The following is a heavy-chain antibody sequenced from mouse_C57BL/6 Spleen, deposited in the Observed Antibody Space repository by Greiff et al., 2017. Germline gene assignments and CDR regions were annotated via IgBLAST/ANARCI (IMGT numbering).Heavy chain of an antibody. V-gene: IGHV14-2*01. Sequence: VQLKESGAELVKPGASVKLSCTASGFNIKDYYMHWVKQRTEQGLEWIGRIDPEDGETKYAPKFPGKATITADTSSNTAYLQLSSLTSEDTAVYYCARTTPYYYGSSYWYFDVWGTGTTVTVSS. CDR2: IDPEDGET. D-gene: IGHD1-1*01. CDR3: ARTTPYYYGSSYWYFDV. J-gene: IGHJ1*03. CDR1: GFNIKDYY.